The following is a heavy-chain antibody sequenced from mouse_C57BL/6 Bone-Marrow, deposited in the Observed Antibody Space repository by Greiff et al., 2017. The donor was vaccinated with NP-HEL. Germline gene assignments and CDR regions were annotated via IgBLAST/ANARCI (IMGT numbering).Heavy chain of an antibody. D-gene: IGHD1-1*01. V-gene: IGHV2-5*01. CDR2: IWRGGST. CDR1: GFSLTSYG. CDR3: APNYYGSSYYAMDY. Sequence: VKLVESGPGLVQPSQSLSITCTVSGFSLTSYGVHWVRQSPGKGLEWLGVIWRGGSTDYNAAFMSRLSITKDNSKSQVFFKMNSLQADDTAIYYGAPNYYGSSYYAMDYWGQGTSVTVSS. J-gene: IGHJ4*01.